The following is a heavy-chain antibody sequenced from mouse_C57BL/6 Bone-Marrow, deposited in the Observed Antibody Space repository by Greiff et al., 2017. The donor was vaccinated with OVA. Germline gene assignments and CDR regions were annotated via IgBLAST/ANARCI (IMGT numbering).Heavy chain of an antibody. D-gene: IGHD1-1*01. Sequence: EVHLVESGGGLVKPGGSLKLSCAASGFTFSDYGMHWVRQAPEKGLEWVAYISSGSSTIYYADTVKGRFTISRDNAKNTLFLQMTSLRSEDTAMYYCARGGYYYGSSYWYFDVWGTGTTVTVSS. J-gene: IGHJ1*03. V-gene: IGHV5-17*01. CDR3: ARGGYYYGSSYWYFDV. CDR2: ISSGSSTI. CDR1: GFTFSDYG.